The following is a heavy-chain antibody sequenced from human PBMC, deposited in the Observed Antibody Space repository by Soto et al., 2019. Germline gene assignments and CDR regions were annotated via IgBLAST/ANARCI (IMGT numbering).Heavy chain of an antibody. J-gene: IGHJ3*02. Sequence: SDTLSLTCTVSGGAISVGGYSWSWFRPHPGKGLEWIGYIYYSGITYYNPSLKSRVIISVDTSKNQCSLKVSSVTAADTAVYYCASRIGAAGRDAFDIWGQGTMVTVSS. CDR1: GGAISVGGYS. CDR3: ASRIGAAGRDAFDI. V-gene: IGHV4-31*03. CDR2: IYYSGIT. D-gene: IGHD6-13*01.